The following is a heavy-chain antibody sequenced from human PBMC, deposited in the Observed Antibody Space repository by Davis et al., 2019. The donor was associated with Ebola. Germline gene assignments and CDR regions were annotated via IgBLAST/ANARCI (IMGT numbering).Heavy chain of an antibody. CDR1: GFIFSQYA. CDR3: AKDTNRRLRFDFDC. Sequence: PGGSLRLSCAASGFIFSQYAMSWVRQAPGKGLEWVSGLSGGSGSISYVDSVKGRFTISRDNSKNTLYLQMNSLRPEDTAFYYCAKDTNRRLRFDFDCWGQGTLVTVSS. CDR2: LSGGSGSI. D-gene: IGHD3-3*01. V-gene: IGHV3-23*01. J-gene: IGHJ4*02.